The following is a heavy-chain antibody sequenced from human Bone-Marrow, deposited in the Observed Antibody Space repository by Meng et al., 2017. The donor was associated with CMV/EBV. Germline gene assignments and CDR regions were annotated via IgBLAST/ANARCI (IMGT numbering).Heavy chain of an antibody. V-gene: IGHV1-2*02. CDR2: INPNSGST. J-gene: IGHJ4*02. D-gene: IGHD3-16*02. CDR3: ARDFDDYVWGSYRYNYFDY. CDR1: FIGYY. Sequence: FIGYYMHWVRQSPGQGLEWMGWINPNSGSTNYAQKFQGRVTMTRDTSISTAYMELHRLRSDDTAVYYCARDFDDYVWGSYRYNYFDYWGQGTLVTVSS.